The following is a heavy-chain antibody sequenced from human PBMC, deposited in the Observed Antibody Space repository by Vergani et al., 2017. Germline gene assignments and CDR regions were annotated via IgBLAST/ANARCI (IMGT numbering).Heavy chain of an antibody. CDR1: GVSLSTSGVG. CDR3: ARTSGRTITCHAKACWFDS. J-gene: IGHJ5*01. Sequence: QITLKESGPTLVKPTQTLTLTCTFSGVSLSTSGVGVGWIRQSPGKGLAWLALIYWNDDKRYSPSLKSRVTITKDTSKTQVVLTMTNTDPVDTATYYCARTSGRTITCHAKACWFDSWGQGILVTVSS. D-gene: IGHD3-10*01. V-gene: IGHV2-5*01. CDR2: IYWNDDK.